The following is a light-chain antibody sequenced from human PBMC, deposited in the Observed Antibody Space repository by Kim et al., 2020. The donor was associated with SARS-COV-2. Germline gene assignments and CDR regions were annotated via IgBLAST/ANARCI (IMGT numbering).Light chain of an antibody. CDR1: NIGGKS. J-gene: IGLJ1*01. Sequence: SYELTQPLSVSVALGQTASITCAGNNIGGKSVHWYQQMPGQAPVLVIYRDTTRPSGIPERFSGSNSGNTATLTISRAQAEDEADYYCQVWDSTTVFGTGTKVTVL. V-gene: IGLV3-9*01. CDR2: RDT. CDR3: QVWDSTTV.